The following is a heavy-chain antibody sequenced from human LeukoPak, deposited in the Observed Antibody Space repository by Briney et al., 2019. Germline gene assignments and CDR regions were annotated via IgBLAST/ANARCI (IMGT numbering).Heavy chain of an antibody. CDR3: AKDMGHYDILTGYFYYYYMDV. J-gene: IGHJ6*03. CDR1: GFILSSYG. D-gene: IGHD3-9*01. CDR2: IRYDGSKK. V-gene: IGHV3-30*02. Sequence: GGSLRLSCAASGFILSSYGMHWVRQAPGKGLEWVAFIRYDGSKKYYADSVKGRFTISRDNSKNTLYLQMNSLRAEDTAVYYCAKDMGHYDILTGYFYYYYMDVWGKGTTVTISS.